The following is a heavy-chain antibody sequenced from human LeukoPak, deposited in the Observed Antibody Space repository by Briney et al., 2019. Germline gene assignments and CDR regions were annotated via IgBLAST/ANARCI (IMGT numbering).Heavy chain of an antibody. CDR1: GFTFSSYA. Sequence: GGSLRLSCAASGFTFSSYAMHWVRQAPGKGLEWVAVISYDGSNKYYADSVKGRFTISRDNSKNTLYLQMNSLRAEDTAVYYCARGHDFWSGYRNFDYWGQGTLVTVSS. CDR3: ARGHDFWSGYRNFDY. J-gene: IGHJ4*02. D-gene: IGHD3-3*01. V-gene: IGHV3-30*04. CDR2: ISYDGSNK.